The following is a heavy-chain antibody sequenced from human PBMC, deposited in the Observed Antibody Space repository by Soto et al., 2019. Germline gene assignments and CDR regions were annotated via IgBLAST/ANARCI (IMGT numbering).Heavy chain of an antibody. CDR2: ISSSGSTI. CDR3: ARDRISSSWSDQYGMDV. J-gene: IGHJ6*02. CDR1: GFTFSDYY. D-gene: IGHD6-13*01. Sequence: PGGSLELSISASGFTFSDYYMSWIRQAPGKGLEWVSYISSSGSTIYYADSVKGRFTISRDNAKNSLYLQMNSLRAEDTAVYYCARDRISSSWSDQYGMDVWGQGTTVTVSS. V-gene: IGHV3-11*01.